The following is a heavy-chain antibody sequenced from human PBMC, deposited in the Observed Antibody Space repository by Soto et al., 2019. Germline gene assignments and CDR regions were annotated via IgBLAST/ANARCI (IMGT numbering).Heavy chain of an antibody. Sequence: PGGSLRLSCAAAGFTISDYYIDWVRQAPGMGLEWVARTRNKVNSYATAYAASVKGRFTISRDDSKNTAYLQMNSLKTEDTAVYYCRYGFDYWGQGTLVTVSS. V-gene: IGHV3-73*01. CDR2: TRNKVNSYAT. D-gene: IGHD1-1*01. CDR3: RYGFDY. CDR1: GFTISDYY. J-gene: IGHJ4*02.